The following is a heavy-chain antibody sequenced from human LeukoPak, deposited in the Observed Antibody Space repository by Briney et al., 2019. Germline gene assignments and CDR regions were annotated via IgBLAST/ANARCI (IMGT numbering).Heavy chain of an antibody. CDR2: IRGSGGST. CDR3: ARLRSSWLFDY. Sequence: PGGSLRLSCAASGFTFSTYAMSWVRQAPGKGLEWVSAIRGSGGSTYYADSVKGRFTFSRDNSKNTLHLQMNSLRAEDTAVYYCARLRSSWLFDYWGQGTLVTVSS. CDR1: GFTFSTYA. J-gene: IGHJ4*02. V-gene: IGHV3-23*01. D-gene: IGHD6-13*01.